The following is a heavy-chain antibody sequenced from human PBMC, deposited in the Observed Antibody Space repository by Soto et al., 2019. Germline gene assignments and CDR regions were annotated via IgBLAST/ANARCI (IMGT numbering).Heavy chain of an antibody. J-gene: IGHJ4*02. V-gene: IGHV4-59*08. D-gene: IGHD3-22*01. CDR1: GVSISSYY. CDR3: ARMYYYDSSGYPD. Sequence: SETLSLTCTVSGVSISSYYWSWIRQPPGKGLEWIGYIYYSGSTNYNPSLKSRVTISVDTSKNQFSLKLSSVTAADTAVYYCARMYYYDSSGYPDWGQGTLVTVS. CDR2: IYYSGST.